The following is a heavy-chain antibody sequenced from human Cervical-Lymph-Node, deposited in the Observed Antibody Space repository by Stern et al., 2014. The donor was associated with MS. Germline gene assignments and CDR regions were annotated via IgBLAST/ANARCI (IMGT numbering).Heavy chain of an antibody. CDR3: AREALLGGNYYALDV. CDR1: GGTFSSYT. D-gene: IGHD2-15*01. V-gene: IGHV1-69*18. Sequence: VQLVESGAEVKKPGASGKVSGKAFGGTFSSYTMSWVRQGPGQGLEGMGRSTPIFGTANYDQKFQARVTITADQSTRTAYLSLNSLRSEDTAVYYCAREALLGGNYYALDVWGQGTTVTVSS. CDR2: STPIFGTA. J-gene: IGHJ6*02.